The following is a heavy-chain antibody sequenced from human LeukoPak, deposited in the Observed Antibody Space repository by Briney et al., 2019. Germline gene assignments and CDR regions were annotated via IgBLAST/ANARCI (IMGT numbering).Heavy chain of an antibody. CDR3: AKEAYCGGDCYSFDY. D-gene: IGHD2-21*02. CDR1: GFTFSSYG. Sequence: GGSVRLSCAASGFTFSSYGMHWVRQAPGKGLEWVAVISYDGSNKYYADSVKGRFTISRDNSKNTLYLQMNSLRAEDTAVYYCAKEAYCGGDCYSFDYWGQGTLVTVSS. V-gene: IGHV3-30*18. CDR2: ISYDGSNK. J-gene: IGHJ4*02.